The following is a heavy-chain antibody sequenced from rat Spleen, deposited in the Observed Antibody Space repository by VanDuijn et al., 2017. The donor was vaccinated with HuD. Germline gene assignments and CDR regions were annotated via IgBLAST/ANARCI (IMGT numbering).Heavy chain of an antibody. CDR2: MRYKGNT. CDR3: ARLGDH. D-gene: IGHD5-1*01. J-gene: IGHJ2*01. V-gene: IGHV2-63*01. CDR1: GFALISYA. Sequence: QVQLKESGPGLVQPSQTLSLTCTVSGFALISYAVNWVRQPPGKGQEWMGRMRYKGNTSYNSALETRLSISRDTSKSQVFLKMNSVQAEDTAVYFCARLGDHWGQGLMVTVSS.